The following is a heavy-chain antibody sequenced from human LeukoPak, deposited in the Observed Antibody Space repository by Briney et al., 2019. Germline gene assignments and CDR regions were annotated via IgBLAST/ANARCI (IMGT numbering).Heavy chain of an antibody. Sequence: SETLSLTCTVSGGSISSYYWSWTRQPPGKGLEWIGYIYYSGSTNYNPSLKSRVTISVDTSKNQFSLKLSSVTAADTAVYYCARGGYDYVWGSFLYYFDYWGQGTLVTVSS. CDR1: GGSISSYY. V-gene: IGHV4-59*01. J-gene: IGHJ4*02. D-gene: IGHD3-16*01. CDR3: ARGGYDYVWGSFLYYFDY. CDR2: IYYSGST.